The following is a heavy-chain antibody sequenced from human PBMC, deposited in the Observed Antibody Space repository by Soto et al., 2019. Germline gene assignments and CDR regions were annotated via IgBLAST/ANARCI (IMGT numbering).Heavy chain of an antibody. Sequence: GGSLRLSCAASGFTFSSYAMSWVRQAPGKGLEWVSAISGSGGSTYYADSVKGRFTISRDNSKNTLYLQMNSLRAEDTAVYYCASGRIAARRADFDYWGQGTLVTVSS. V-gene: IGHV3-23*01. D-gene: IGHD6-6*01. J-gene: IGHJ4*02. CDR1: GFTFSSYA. CDR3: ASGRIAARRADFDY. CDR2: ISGSGGST.